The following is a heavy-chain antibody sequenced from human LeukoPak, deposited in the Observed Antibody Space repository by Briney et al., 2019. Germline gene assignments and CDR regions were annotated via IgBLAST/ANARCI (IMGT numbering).Heavy chain of an antibody. V-gene: IGHV4-59*01. CDR2: ISYTGST. CDR3: ARNFPPYDFLTGFYSGGAFDI. D-gene: IGHD3-9*01. CDR1: GGSMNSYY. Sequence: KPSETLSLTCIVSGGSMNSYYWSWIRQPPGKGLEWIGYISYTGSTNYSPSLKSRVTISEDTSKNQFSLKLSSVTAADTAVYFCARNFPPYDFLTGFYSGGAFDIWGQGTVVTVSS. J-gene: IGHJ3*02.